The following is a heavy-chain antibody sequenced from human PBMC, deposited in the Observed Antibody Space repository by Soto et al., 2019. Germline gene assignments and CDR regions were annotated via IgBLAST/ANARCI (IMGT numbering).Heavy chain of an antibody. CDR2: MNPNSGDT. Sequence: QVQLVQSAAEVKKPGASVKVSCRAAGYTFDIYDIKWVRQAPGQGLEWMGWMNPNSGDTSHAQRFQGRVTLTRDTSVSTAYMELSSLTSEDTAVYYCARGRVRGYNWFDPWGQGTLVTVSS. CDR1: GYTFDIYD. V-gene: IGHV1-8*01. D-gene: IGHD1-26*01. J-gene: IGHJ5*02. CDR3: ARGRVRGYNWFDP.